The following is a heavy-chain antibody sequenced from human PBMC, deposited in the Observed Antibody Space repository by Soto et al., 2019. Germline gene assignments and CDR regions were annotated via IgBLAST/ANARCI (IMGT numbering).Heavy chain of an antibody. D-gene: IGHD4-17*01. CDR2: IYYSGST. Sequence: SETLSLTCTVSGGSISSYYWSWIRQPPGKGLEWIGYIYYSGSTNYNPSLKSRVTISVDTSKNQLSLKLSSVTAADTAVYYCARSSQSTVTTFAYWGQGTLVTVSS. V-gene: IGHV4-59*12. CDR3: ARSSQSTVTTFAY. J-gene: IGHJ4*02. CDR1: GGSISSYY.